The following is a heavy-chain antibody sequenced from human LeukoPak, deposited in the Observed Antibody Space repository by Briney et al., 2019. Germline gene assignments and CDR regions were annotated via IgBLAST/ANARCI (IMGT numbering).Heavy chain of an antibody. CDR1: GFPVNAND. CDR2: IYISGIT. V-gene: IGHV3-66*01. Sequence: GGSRRLSCIESGFPVNANDMNWVRQAPGKGLEWVSLIYISGITKYADSVQGRFTISRDNSKNTLDLQLNGLRAEDTAVYYCAQRAPPYWGQGTQVTVSS. CDR3: AQRAPPY. J-gene: IGHJ4*02.